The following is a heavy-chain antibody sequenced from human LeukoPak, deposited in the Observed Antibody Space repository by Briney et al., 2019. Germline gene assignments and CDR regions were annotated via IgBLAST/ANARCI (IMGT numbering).Heavy chain of an antibody. J-gene: IGHJ4*02. CDR3: ARDGSGTGTRRTYDY. D-gene: IGHD1-7*01. Sequence: GASVKVSCRASGYTFTSYGISWERQAPGQGLEWMGWISAYNGNTNYAQKLQGRVTMTTDTSTSTAYMELRSLRSDDTAVYYCARDGSGTGTRRTYDYWGQGTLVTVSS. V-gene: IGHV1-18*01. CDR1: GYTFTSYG. CDR2: ISAYNGNT.